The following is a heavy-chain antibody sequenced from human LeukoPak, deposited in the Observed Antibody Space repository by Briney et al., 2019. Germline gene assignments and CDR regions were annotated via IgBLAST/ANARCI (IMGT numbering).Heavy chain of an antibody. J-gene: IGHJ4*02. V-gene: IGHV3-23*01. D-gene: IGHD2-21*02. CDR3: AKRLGDPRAFDY. Sequence: PGGSLRLSCAASGFTFSNYAMNWVRQAPGKGLEWVSGISGSSGTINYAAPVKGRFTISRDNSRNTLYLQMNSLRADDTAVYYCAKRLGDPRAFDYWGQGTLVTASS. CDR2: ISGSSGTI. CDR1: GFTFSNYA.